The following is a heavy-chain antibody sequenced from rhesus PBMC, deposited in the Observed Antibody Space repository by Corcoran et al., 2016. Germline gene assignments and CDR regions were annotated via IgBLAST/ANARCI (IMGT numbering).Heavy chain of an antibody. V-gene: IGHV4S19*01. CDR2: SSGSMGST. CDR1: GGSISSSNW. Sequence: QVQLQESGPGLVKPSETLSLTCAVSGGSISSSNWWRWIRQPPGKGPEGIGYSSGSMGSTHTNPSLTSRVTISKDTSKNQSSLKLGSVTAADTAVYYCARGRYYGSSLDSNSLDVWGRGVLVTVSS. CDR3: ARGRYYGSSLDSNSLDV. D-gene: IGHD4-29*01. J-gene: IGHJ5-2*02.